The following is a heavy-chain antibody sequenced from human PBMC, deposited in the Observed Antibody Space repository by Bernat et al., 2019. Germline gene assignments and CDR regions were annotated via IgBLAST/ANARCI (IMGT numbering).Heavy chain of an antibody. V-gene: IGHV3-53*01. CDR3: ASRPPLASSTHRNSWPLDY. Sequence: EVQLVESGGGLIQPGGSLRLSCAASGFTVSTNYMTWVRQAPGKGLEWVSVIYSGSTFYADSVEGRFTISRDKDMLYLQMNSLRAEDTAVYYCASRPPLASSTHRNSWPLDYRGQGTLVTVSS. J-gene: IGHJ4*02. CDR1: GFTVSTNY. CDR2: IYSGST. D-gene: IGHD6-13*01.